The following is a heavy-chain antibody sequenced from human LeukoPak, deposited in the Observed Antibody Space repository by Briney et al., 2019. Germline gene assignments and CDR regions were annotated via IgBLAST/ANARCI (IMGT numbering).Heavy chain of an antibody. D-gene: IGHD1-1*01. CDR2: ITGSGGNT. Sequence: PGGSLRLSCAASGFIFSSYSMSWVRQAPGKGLEWVSVITGSGGNTYYADSVKGRFTISRDNSKNTLNLQMNSLRAEDTAVYYCARVPGSVWGQGTTVTVSS. CDR1: GFIFSSYS. V-gene: IGHV3-23*01. CDR3: ARVPGSV. J-gene: IGHJ6*02.